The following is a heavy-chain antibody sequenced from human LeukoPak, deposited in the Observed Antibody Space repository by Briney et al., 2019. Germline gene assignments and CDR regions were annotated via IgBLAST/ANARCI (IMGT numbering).Heavy chain of an antibody. Sequence: SGGSLRLSCAASGFTFNNAWMSWVRQAPRKGLEWVGRIKSKTDAGTTDYAAPVKGRFIISRDDSKNTLYLQMNSLKIEDTAVYYCARGPPTTYFDWEFDYWGQGTLVTVSS. CDR2: IKSKTDAGTT. CDR1: GFTFNNAW. V-gene: IGHV3-15*01. J-gene: IGHJ4*02. D-gene: IGHD3-9*01. CDR3: ARGPPTTYFDWEFDY.